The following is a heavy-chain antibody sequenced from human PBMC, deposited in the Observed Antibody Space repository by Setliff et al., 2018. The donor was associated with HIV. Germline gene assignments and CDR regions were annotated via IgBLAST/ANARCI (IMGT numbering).Heavy chain of an antibody. CDR2: INTSGTT. CDR1: GGSISGSSYY. CDR3: ARDFKRYNSPCRFDP. Sequence: LSLTCTVSGGSISGSSYYGSWIRQPAGKGLEWIGRINTSGTTIYSPSLKSRFTISLEKSNNQFSLQLSSVTAADTAVYYCARDFKRYNSPCRFDPWGQGILVTVSS. J-gene: IGHJ5*02. V-gene: IGHV4-61*02. D-gene: IGHD1-1*01.